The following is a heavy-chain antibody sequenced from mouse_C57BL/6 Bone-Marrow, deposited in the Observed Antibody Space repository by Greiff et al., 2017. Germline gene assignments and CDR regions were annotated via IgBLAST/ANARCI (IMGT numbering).Heavy chain of an antibody. V-gene: IGHV2-9-1*01. CDR2: IWTGGGT. CDR1: GFSLTSYA. J-gene: IGHJ4*01. Sequence: VQLVESGPGLVAPSQSLSITCTVSGFSLTSYAISWVRQPPGKGLEWLGVIWTGGGTNYNSALKSRLSISKDNSKSQVFLKMNSLQTDDTARYYCARIPSYDYDKDYYAMDYWGQGTSVTVSS. CDR3: ARIPSYDYDKDYYAMDY. D-gene: IGHD2-4*01.